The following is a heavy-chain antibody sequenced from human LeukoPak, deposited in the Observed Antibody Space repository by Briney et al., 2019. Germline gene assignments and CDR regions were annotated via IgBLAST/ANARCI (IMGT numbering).Heavy chain of an antibody. CDR3: ARARYCSSTSCSYYYYMDV. CDR2: IYHSGST. V-gene: IGHV4-38-2*01. J-gene: IGHJ6*03. D-gene: IGHD2-2*01. CDR1: GFSISSGYY. Sequence: SETLSLTCAVSGFSISSGYYWGWIRQPPGKGLEWIGSIYHSGSTYYNPSLKSRVTISVERSKNQFSLKLSSVTAADTAVYYCARARYCSSTSCSYYYYMDVWGKGTTVTVSS.